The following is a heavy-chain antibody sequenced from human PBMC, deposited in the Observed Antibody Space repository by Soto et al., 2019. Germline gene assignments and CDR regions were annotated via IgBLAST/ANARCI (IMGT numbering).Heavy chain of an antibody. V-gene: IGHV3-23*01. CDR3: VHRGDSGYYGCFDY. CDR2: LSDNGSTT. Sequence: GGSLRLSCAASGFTFATFAMSWVRQAPGKGLEWVSGLSDNGSTTYYADSVKGRFTISRDNSKNKLYLQMNSLRADDTAVYYFVHRGDSGYYGCFDYWGHGTLVTVSS. D-gene: IGHD3-22*01. J-gene: IGHJ4*01. CDR1: GFTFATFA.